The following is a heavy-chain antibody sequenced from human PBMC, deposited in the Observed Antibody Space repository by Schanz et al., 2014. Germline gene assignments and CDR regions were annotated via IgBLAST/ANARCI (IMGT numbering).Heavy chain of an antibody. CDR2: INQSGTT. Sequence: QVQLQQWGAGLLKPSETLSLTCAVYGGSFRSNYWSWIRQPPGKGLEWIGEINQSGTTNFNPSLKSRVTITVDSSKNQFSLKVRSVTAADTAVYYCARDSLRGATGGYGMDVWGQGTTVTVSS. V-gene: IGHV4-34*02. CDR1: GGSFRSNY. CDR3: ARDSLRGATGGYGMDV. J-gene: IGHJ6*02. D-gene: IGHD2-8*02.